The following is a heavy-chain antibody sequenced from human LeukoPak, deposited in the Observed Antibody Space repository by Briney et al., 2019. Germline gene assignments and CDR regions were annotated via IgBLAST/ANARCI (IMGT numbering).Heavy chain of an antibody. V-gene: IGHV3-66*01. CDR2: IYSGGST. D-gene: IGHD3-10*01. CDR1: GFTVSSNY. Sequence: TGGSLRLSCAASGFTVSSNYMSWVRQAPGKGLEWVSVIYSGGSTYYADSVKGRFTISRDNSKNTLYLQMNSLRAEDTAVYYCARDWYYYGSGSYYAAFDIWGQGTMVTVSS. J-gene: IGHJ3*02. CDR3: ARDWYYYGSGSYYAAFDI.